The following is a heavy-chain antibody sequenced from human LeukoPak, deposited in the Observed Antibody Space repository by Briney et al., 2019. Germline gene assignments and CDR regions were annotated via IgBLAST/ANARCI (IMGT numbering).Heavy chain of an antibody. Sequence: PSETLSLTCTVSGGSISSSSYYWGWIRQPPGKGLEWIGSIYYSGSTYYNPSLKSRVTISVDTSKNQFSLKLSSVTAADTAVYYCARGERGFDPWGQGTLVTVSS. D-gene: IGHD3-10*01. CDR3: ARGERGFDP. CDR1: GGSISSSSYY. CDR2: IYYSGST. J-gene: IGHJ5*02. V-gene: IGHV4-39*01.